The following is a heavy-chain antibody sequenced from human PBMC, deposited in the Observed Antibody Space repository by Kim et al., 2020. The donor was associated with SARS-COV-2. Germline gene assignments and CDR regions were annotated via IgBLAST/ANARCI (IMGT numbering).Heavy chain of an antibody. D-gene: IGHD4-17*01. CDR1: GGSIISNGYY. CDR3: ARDFGDHRTDY. V-gene: IGHV4-39*01. CDR2: ISHGGTT. Sequence: SETLSLTCTVSGGSIISNGYYWVWIRQSPGKGLEWIGSISHGGTTHYNPSLNSRVTISVDTSKNQFSLKVTSMTAADTAVYYCARDFGDHRTDYWGQGAL. J-gene: IGHJ4*02.